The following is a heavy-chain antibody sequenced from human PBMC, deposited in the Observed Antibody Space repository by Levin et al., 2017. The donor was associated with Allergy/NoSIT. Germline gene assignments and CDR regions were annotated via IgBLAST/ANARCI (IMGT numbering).Heavy chain of an antibody. CDR3: ARSVAQLTFDI. Sequence: SETLSLTCAVSGGSISSYYWNWIRQPPGKGLEWIGYIYYSGSTDYNPSLKSRVTISVDTSKDQFSLNLTSVTAADTAVYYCARSVAQLTFDIWGQGTMVTVSS. J-gene: IGHJ3*02. D-gene: IGHD1-1*01. V-gene: IGHV4-59*01. CDR1: GGSISSYY. CDR2: IYYSGST.